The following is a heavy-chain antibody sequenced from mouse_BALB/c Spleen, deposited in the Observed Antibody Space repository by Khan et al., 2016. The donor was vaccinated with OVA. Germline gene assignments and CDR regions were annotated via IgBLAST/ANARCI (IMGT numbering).Heavy chain of an antibody. J-gene: IGHJ2*01. V-gene: IGHV1-7*01. CDR2: INPSTAYT. D-gene: IGHD1-1*01. CDR1: GYTFINYW. Sequence: QVQLKQSGAELAKPGASVKMSCKASGYTFINYWILWVKQRPGQGLEWIGYINPSTAYTESNQNFKYKATLTADKSSSTAYMQLGSLTTEDSAVYYCARRGLRWDYDYWGQGTTLTVSS. CDR3: ARRGLRWDYDY.